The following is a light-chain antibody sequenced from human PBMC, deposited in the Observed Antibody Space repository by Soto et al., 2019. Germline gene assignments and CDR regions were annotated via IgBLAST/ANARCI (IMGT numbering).Light chain of an antibody. CDR3: SSYTSSIL. J-gene: IGLJ2*01. Sequence: QSALTQPASVSGSPGQSITISCTGTSSDVGGYNYVSWYQQHPGKAPKLMIYDVSNRPSGVSNRFSGSKSGNTASLTISGLQAEDEADYYCSSYTSSILFGGGTKRTVL. CDR2: DVS. V-gene: IGLV2-14*01. CDR1: SSDVGGYNY.